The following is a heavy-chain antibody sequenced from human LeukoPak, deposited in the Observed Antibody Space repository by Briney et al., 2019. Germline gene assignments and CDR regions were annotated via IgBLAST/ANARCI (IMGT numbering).Heavy chain of an antibody. CDR2: IIPIFGTA. J-gene: IGHJ6*02. D-gene: IGHD2-2*01. V-gene: IGHV1-69*13. Sequence: ASVKVSCTASGGTFSSYAISWVRQAPGQGLEWMGGIIPIFGTANYAQKFQGRVTITADESTSTAYMELSSLRSEDTAVYYCASVFCSSTSCPGQVYGMDVWGQGTTVTVSS. CDR1: GGTFSSYA. CDR3: ASVFCSSTSCPGQVYGMDV.